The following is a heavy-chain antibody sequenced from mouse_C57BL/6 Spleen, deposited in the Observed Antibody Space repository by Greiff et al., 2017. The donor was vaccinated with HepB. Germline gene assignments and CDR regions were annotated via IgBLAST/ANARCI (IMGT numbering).Heavy chain of an antibody. CDR3: ARSGVYYYGGLDY. CDR1: GFNIKDYY. CDR2: IDPEDGET. Sequence: EVQLQQSGAELVKPGASVKLSCTASGFNIKDYYMHWVKQRTEQGLEWIGRIDPEDGETKYAQKFQGKATITADTSSNTAYLQLSSLTADDTAVYYCARSGVYYYGGLDYWGQGTTLTVAS. D-gene: IGHD1-1*01. J-gene: IGHJ2*01. V-gene: IGHV14-2*01.